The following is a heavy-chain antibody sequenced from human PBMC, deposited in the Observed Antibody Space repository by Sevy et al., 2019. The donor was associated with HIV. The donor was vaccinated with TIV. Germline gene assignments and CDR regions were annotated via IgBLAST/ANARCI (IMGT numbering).Heavy chain of an antibody. D-gene: IGHD6-19*01. CDR1: GGSISSHSYY. CDR3: ARDHGYSNGWFPYYYYYGMDV. Sequence: SETLSLTCSVSGGSISSHSYYWTWIRQHPGKGLEWIGYIHYSGRTYYNPSLKIRVTISLHTSKNKFSLRLRSVTAADTAVYYCARDHGYSNGWFPYYYYYGMDVWGPGTTVTVSS. J-gene: IGHJ6*02. V-gene: IGHV4-31*03. CDR2: IHYSGRT.